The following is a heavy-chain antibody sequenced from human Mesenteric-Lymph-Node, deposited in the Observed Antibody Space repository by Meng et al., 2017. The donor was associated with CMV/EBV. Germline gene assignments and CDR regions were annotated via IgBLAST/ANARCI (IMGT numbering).Heavy chain of an antibody. V-gene: IGHV4-34*01. Sequence: SSRGSCWSWIRPPPGKGLEWIGAIHHSGSTNYNPSLKSRVTISVDTSKNQFSLKLSSVTAADTAVYYCARGGGSIAVAVRQVAWFDPWGQGTLVTVSS. CDR2: IHHSGST. J-gene: IGHJ5*02. CDR3: ARGGGSIAVAVRQVAWFDP. CDR1: SSRGSC. D-gene: IGHD6-19*01.